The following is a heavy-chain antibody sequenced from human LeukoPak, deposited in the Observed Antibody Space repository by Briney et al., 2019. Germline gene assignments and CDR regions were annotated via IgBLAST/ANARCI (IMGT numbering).Heavy chain of an antibody. V-gene: IGHV3-23*01. J-gene: IGHJ4*02. CDR3: AKDRVDGSGSQFDS. CDR2: ISGSGAMT. CDR1: GFTFSTYA. Sequence: PGGSLRLSCAASGFTFSTYAMSWVRQAPGKGLEWVSGISGSGAMTYYADSVKGRFTISRDNAMDTLYLQMNSLRADDTAVYYCAKDRVDGSGSQFDSWGQGSLVIVSS. D-gene: IGHD3-10*01.